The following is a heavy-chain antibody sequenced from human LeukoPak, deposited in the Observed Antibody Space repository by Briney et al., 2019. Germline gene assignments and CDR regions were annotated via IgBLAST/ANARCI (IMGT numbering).Heavy chain of an antibody. V-gene: IGHV3-23*01. J-gene: IGHJ4*02. D-gene: IGHD2-21*01. CDR2: TSSSDAGT. CDR1: GFTLSTYA. CDR3: AKAPVTSCRGAYCYPFDS. Sequence: GGSLRLSCAASGFTLSTYAMSWVRQTPGKGLEWVAATSSSDAGTYHADSVRGRFTISRDNSKNTLYLEMNSLRAEDAAVYFCAKAPVTSCRGAYCYPFDSWGQGTLVTVSS.